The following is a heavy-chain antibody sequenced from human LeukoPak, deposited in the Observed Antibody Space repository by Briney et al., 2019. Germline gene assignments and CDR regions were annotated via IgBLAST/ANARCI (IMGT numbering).Heavy chain of an antibody. CDR1: GFTFSTYS. Sequence: GGSLRLSCAASGFTFSTYSMNWVRQAPGKGLEWVSSISSSSSYIYDADSVKGRFTISRDNAKNSLDLQMNSLRAEDTAVYYCARAVGSSSSWGQGTLVTVSS. D-gene: IGHD6-6*01. CDR2: ISSSSSYI. CDR3: ARAVGSSSS. J-gene: IGHJ5*02. V-gene: IGHV3-21*01.